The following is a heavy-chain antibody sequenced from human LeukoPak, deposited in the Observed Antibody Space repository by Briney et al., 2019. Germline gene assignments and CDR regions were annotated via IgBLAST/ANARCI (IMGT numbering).Heavy chain of an antibody. J-gene: IGHJ3*02. Sequence: PSETLSLTCAVYGGSFSGYYWSWIRQPPGKGLEWIGYIYYSGSTNYNPSLKSRVTISVDTSKNQFSLKLSSVTAADTAVYYCAREYYDILTGYPDAFDIWGKGTMVTVSS. D-gene: IGHD3-9*01. CDR2: IYYSGST. CDR1: GGSFSGYY. V-gene: IGHV4-59*01. CDR3: AREYYDILTGYPDAFDI.